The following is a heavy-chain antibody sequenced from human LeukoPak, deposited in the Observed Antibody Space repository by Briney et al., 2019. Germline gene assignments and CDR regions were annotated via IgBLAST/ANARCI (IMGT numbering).Heavy chain of an antibody. V-gene: IGHV3-73*01. J-gene: IGHJ4*02. CDR2: IRSKANSYAT. CDR3: ASSAPRVWGSYRYFDY. Sequence: GGSLRLSCAASGFTFSGSAMNWVRQASGKGLEWVGRIRSKANSYATTYAASVKGKFTISRDDSKNTAYLQMNSLKTEDTAVYYCASSAPRVWGSYRYFDYWGQGTLVTVSS. D-gene: IGHD3-16*02. CDR1: GFTFSGSA.